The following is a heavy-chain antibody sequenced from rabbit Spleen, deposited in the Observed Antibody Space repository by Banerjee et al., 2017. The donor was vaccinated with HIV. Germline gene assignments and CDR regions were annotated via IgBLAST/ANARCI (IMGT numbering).Heavy chain of an antibody. Sequence: QQLVESGGGLVKPGASLTLTCKASGFSFSNGYDMCWVRQAPGKGLEWIGYIDPVFGSTYYASWVNGRFTLSSHNAQNTLYLQLNSLTAADTATYFCVRDKASISGDYGPYYFNLWGPGTLVTVS. CDR1: GFSFSNGYD. V-gene: IGHV1S7*01. J-gene: IGHJ4*01. CDR3: VRDKASISGDYGPYYFNL. CDR2: IDPVFGST. D-gene: IGHD1-1*01.